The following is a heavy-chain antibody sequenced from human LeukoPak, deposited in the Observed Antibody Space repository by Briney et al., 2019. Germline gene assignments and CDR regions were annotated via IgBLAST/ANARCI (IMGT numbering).Heavy chain of an antibody. J-gene: IGHJ4*02. V-gene: IGHV3-30*04. CDR2: ISYDGSNK. CDR3: ARLWFGELSRSPARDDY. CDR1: GFTFSSYA. D-gene: IGHD3-10*01. Sequence: GGSLRLSCAASGFTFSSYAMHWVRQAPGKGLEGVAVISYDGSNKYYADSVKGRFTISRDNSKNTLYLQMNSLRAEDTAVYYCARLWFGELSRSPARDDYWGQGTLVTVSS.